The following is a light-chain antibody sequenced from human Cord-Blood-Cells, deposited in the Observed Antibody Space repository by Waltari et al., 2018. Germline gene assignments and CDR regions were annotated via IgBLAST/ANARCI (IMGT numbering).Light chain of an antibody. CDR2: DAS. V-gene: IGKV3-11*01. CDR1: QSVSSY. Sequence: EIVLTQSPATLSLSPGERATLSCRASQSVSSYLDWYQQKPGQAPRLLNYDASNRATGIPARFSGSGSGTDFTLTISSLEPEDFAVYYCQQRSNWPPWTFGQGTKVEIK. CDR3: QQRSNWPPWT. J-gene: IGKJ1*01.